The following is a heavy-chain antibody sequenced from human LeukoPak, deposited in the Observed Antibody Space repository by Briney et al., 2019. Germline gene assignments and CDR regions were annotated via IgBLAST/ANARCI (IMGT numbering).Heavy chain of an antibody. V-gene: IGHV4-34*01. CDR1: GGSFSGYY. J-gene: IGHJ4*02. CDR2: INHSGST. Sequence: PSETLSLTCAVYGGSFSGYYWSWIRQPPGKGLEWIGEINHSGSTNYNPSLESRVTISVDTSKSQFSLKLSSVTAADTAVYYCARDCESFDYWGQGTLVTVSS. CDR3: ARDCESFDY. D-gene: IGHD2-21*02.